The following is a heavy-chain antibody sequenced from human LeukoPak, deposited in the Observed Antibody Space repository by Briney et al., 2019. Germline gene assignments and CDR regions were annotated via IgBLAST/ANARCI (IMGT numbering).Heavy chain of an antibody. CDR3: ARVVKDYGGNSGWFDP. CDR1: GGSISSYY. V-gene: IGHV4-59*01. CDR2: IYYSGST. Sequence: SETLSLTCTVSGGSISSYYWSWIRQPPGKGLEWIGDIYYSGSTNYNPSLKSRVTISVDTSKNQFSLKLSSVTAADTAVYYCARVVKDYGGNSGWFDPWGQGTLVTVSS. J-gene: IGHJ5*02. D-gene: IGHD4-23*01.